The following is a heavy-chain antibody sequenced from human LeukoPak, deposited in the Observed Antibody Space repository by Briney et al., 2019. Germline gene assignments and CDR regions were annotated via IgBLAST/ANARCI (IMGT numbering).Heavy chain of an antibody. Sequence: GASVKVSCKASGYTFTSYGISWVRQAPGQGLEWMGWISAYNGNTNYAQKLQGRVTMTTDTSTSTAYMELRSLRSDDTAVYYCATSTIGYSSSWYSDYWGQGTLVTVSS. CDR1: GYTFTSYG. CDR2: ISAYNGNT. V-gene: IGHV1-18*01. D-gene: IGHD6-13*01. J-gene: IGHJ4*02. CDR3: ATSTIGYSSSWYSDY.